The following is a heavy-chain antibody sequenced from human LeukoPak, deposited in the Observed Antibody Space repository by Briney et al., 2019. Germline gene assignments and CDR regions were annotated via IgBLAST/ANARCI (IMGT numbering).Heavy chain of an antibody. V-gene: IGHV3-11*04. J-gene: IGHJ4*02. CDR3: AKEFSSSWYGRGYFDY. CDR1: GFTFSDYN. CDR2: ISRSGSTK. D-gene: IGHD6-13*01. Sequence: GGSLRLSCAASGFTFSDYNMRWIRQAPGKGLEWVSSISRSGSTKYYADSVKGRFTISRDNSKNTLYLQMNSLRAEDTAVYYCAKEFSSSWYGRGYFDYWGQGTLVTVSS.